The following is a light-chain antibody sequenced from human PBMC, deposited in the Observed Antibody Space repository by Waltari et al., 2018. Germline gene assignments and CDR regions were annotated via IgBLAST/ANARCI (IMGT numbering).Light chain of an antibody. CDR3: ASWDDSLNGHWV. J-gene: IGLJ3*02. CDR1: SSNLGNHV. Sequence: QSVLTQPPSASGTPGQRVTISCSGTSSNLGNHVVNWSQQVPGTAPNLPIYRNDLRPSGVPDRFSASKSGTSASLAISGLQSEDEAEYYCASWDDSLNGHWVFGGGTKVTVL. CDR2: RND. V-gene: IGLV1-44*01.